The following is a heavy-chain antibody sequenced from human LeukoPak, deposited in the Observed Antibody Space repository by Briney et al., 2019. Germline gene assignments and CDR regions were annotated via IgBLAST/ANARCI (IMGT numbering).Heavy chain of an antibody. CDR1: GGSISSSSYY. D-gene: IGHD3-22*01. CDR3: ARYYYDSSGYYYPEPLDAFDI. Sequence: SETLSLTCTVSGGSISSSSYYWGWIRQPPGKGLEWIGSIYYSGSTYYNPSLKSRVTISVDTSKNQFSLKLSSVTAADTAVYYCARYYYDSSGYYYPEPLDAFDIWGQGTMVTVSS. CDR2: IYYSGST. J-gene: IGHJ3*02. V-gene: IGHV4-39*07.